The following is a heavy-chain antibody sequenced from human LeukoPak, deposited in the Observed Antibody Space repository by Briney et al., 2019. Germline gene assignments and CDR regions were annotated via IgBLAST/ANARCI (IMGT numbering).Heavy chain of an antibody. Sequence: ASVKVSCKGSVYTFTGDYMHCVRQAPGQGLEWVGWINPNSGGTNYAQKFQGRVTMTRDTSISTAYMSLSRLRSDDTAVYYCARDRSGYQTDYWGQGTLVTVSS. V-gene: IGHV1-2*02. J-gene: IGHJ4*02. CDR3: ARDRSGYQTDY. CDR2: INPNSGGT. CDR1: VYTFTGDY. D-gene: IGHD3-22*01.